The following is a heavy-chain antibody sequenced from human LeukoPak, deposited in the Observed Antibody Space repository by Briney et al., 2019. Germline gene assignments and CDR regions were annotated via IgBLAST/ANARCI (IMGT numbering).Heavy chain of an antibody. D-gene: IGHD2-21*02. J-gene: IGHJ4*02. CDR2: IYYSGST. Sequence: PSQTLSLTCTVSGGSISSGDYYWSWIRQPPGKGLEWIGYIYYSGSTNYNPSLKSRVTISVDTSKNQFSLKLSSVTAADTAVYYCAREAATALYYFDYWGQGTLVTVSS. CDR1: GGSISSGDYY. CDR3: AREAATALYYFDY. V-gene: IGHV4-61*08.